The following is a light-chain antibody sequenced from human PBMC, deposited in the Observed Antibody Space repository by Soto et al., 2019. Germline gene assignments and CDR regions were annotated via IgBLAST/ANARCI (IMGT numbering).Light chain of an antibody. J-gene: IGLJ1*01. V-gene: IGLV1-44*01. CDR1: SSNIGSNT. Sequence: QSVLTQPPSASGTPGQRVTISCSGSSSNIGSNTVNWYQQLPGTAPKLLIYNNNQRPSGVPDRFSGSKSGTSASLAISGLQFEDEAGYYCAAWDDCLNCLVFGTGTKVTVL. CDR2: NNN. CDR3: AAWDDCLNCLV.